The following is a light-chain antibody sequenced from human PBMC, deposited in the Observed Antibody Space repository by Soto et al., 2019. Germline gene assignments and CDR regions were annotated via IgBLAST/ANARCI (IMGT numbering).Light chain of an antibody. CDR2: AAS. CDR1: QGIRNE. V-gene: IGKV1-17*01. Sequence: DIQMTQSPSSLSASVGDRVTITCRASQGIRNELGWYQQKPGKAPKRLIYAASSLQSGVPSRFSGSGSGTEFTLTIGSLQPEDFATYYCLQHNTFPYTFGQGTKLEI. J-gene: IGKJ2*01. CDR3: LQHNTFPYT.